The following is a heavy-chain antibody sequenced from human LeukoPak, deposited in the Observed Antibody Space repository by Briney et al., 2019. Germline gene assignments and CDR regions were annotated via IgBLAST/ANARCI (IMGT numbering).Heavy chain of an antibody. D-gene: IGHD1-26*01. CDR1: GGSISSYY. CDR3: ARERLGATKYFDL. Sequence: SETLSLTCTVSGGSISSYYWSWIRQPPGKGLEWIGYIYYSGSTNYNPSLKSRVTISIDTSKNQFSLKLSSVTAADTAVYYCARERLGATKYFDLWGRGTLVTVSS. CDR2: IYYSGST. J-gene: IGHJ2*01. V-gene: IGHV4-59*12.